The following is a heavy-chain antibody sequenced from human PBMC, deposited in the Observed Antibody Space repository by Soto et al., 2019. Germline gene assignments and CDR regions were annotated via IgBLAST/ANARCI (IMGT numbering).Heavy chain of an antibody. J-gene: IGHJ6*02. D-gene: IGHD3-9*01. CDR2: IIPIFGTA. CDR3: AASLTTTYYYYYGMDV. V-gene: IGHV1-69*15. Sequence: QVQLVQSGAEVKKPGSSVKVSCKASGGTFSSYAISWVRQAPGQGLEWMGRIIPIFGTANYAQKFQGRVTITXXEXTXXADMELSSLRSEDTAVYYCAASLTTTYYYYYGMDVWGQGTTVTVSS. CDR1: GGTFSSYA.